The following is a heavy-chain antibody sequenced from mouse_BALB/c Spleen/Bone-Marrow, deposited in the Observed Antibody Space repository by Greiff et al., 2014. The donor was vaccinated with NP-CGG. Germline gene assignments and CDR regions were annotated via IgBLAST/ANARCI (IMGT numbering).Heavy chain of an antibody. CDR3: AREDGLWYFDV. CDR2: ILPGSGST. CDR1: GYTFSSYW. Sequence: QVQLQQPGAELMKPGASVKISCKATGYTFSSYWIEWVKQRPGHGLEWIGEILPGSGSTNYNEKFKGKATFTADTSSNTAYIQLSSLTSEDSAVYYCAREDGLWYFDVWGAGTTVTVSS. J-gene: IGHJ1*01. V-gene: IGHV1-9*01. D-gene: IGHD1-1*01.